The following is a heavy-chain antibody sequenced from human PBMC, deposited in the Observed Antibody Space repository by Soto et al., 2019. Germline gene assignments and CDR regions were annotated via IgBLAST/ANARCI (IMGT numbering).Heavy chain of an antibody. CDR2: TYYRSKGYI. Sequence: SQTLSLTCAISGDSVSSNSAAWNWIRQSPSRGLEWLGRTYYRSKGYIDYAVCVKSRITINPDTSKNQFSLELNSVTPEDTAVYCCARGTYSSSLPDGFDPWGQGALVTVSS. CDR3: ARGTYSSSLPDGFDP. CDR1: GDSVSSNSAA. J-gene: IGHJ5*02. D-gene: IGHD6-13*01. V-gene: IGHV6-1*01.